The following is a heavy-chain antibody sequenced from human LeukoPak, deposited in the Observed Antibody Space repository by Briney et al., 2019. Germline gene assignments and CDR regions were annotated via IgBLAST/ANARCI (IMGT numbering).Heavy chain of an antibody. CDR3: ARSLAGNSGYDLMEGEADY. Sequence: GASVKVSCKASGGTFSSYAISWVRQAPGQGLEWMGRIIPILGIANYAQKFQGRVTITADKSTSTAYMELSSLRSEDTAVYYCARSLAGNSGYDLMEGEADYWGQGTLVTVSS. CDR2: IIPILGIA. CDR1: GGTFSSYA. V-gene: IGHV1-69*04. J-gene: IGHJ4*02. D-gene: IGHD5-12*01.